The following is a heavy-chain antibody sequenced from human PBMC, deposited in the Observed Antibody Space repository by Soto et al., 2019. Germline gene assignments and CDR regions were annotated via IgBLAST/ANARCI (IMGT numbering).Heavy chain of an antibody. V-gene: IGHV3-33*01. CDR2: IWYDGNTK. Sequence: QIQRVESGGGVVQPGRSLRLSCTASGFTFNSYGSNWVRQVPGKGLEWVAVIWYDGNTKYYAESVKGRFTISRDNLRSTVYLQMNSLTAEDTAVYYCARPLVAPVAGPYYYGMDVWGQGTTVTVSS. D-gene: IGHD6-19*01. J-gene: IGHJ6*02. CDR3: ARPLVAPVAGPYYYGMDV. CDR1: GFTFNSYG.